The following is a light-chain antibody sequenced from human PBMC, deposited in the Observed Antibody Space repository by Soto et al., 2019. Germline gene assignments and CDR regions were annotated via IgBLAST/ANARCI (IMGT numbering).Light chain of an antibody. CDR3: CSYAGSYTLL. V-gene: IGLV2-11*01. Sequence: QSALTQPRSVSGSPGQSVTISCTGASSDVGAYNYVSWYQQHPGKVPKLMIYDVTRRPSGVPDRFSGSKSDNTASLTISGLQAEDEADYYCCSYAGSYTLLFGGGTKVTVL. CDR1: SSDVGAYNY. CDR2: DVT. J-gene: IGLJ2*01.